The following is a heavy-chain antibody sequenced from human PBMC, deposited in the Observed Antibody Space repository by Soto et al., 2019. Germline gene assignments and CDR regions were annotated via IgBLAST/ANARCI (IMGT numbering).Heavy chain of an antibody. D-gene: IGHD1-20*01. CDR3: ARGYNWNVPSFDY. Sequence: SETLSLTCTVSGGSMRSYSWSWFRRPPGGRLEWIGCIYYTGSADCSPSLKSRISMSVDTSKNRFSLRLSSVTAADTAVYYCARGYNWNVPSFDYWGQGTLVTVSS. J-gene: IGHJ4*02. CDR1: GGSMRSYS. V-gene: IGHV4-59*01. CDR2: IYYTGSA.